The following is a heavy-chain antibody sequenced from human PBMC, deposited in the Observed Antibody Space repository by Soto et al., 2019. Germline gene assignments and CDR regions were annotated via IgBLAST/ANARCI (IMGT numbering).Heavy chain of an antibody. Sequence: ASVKVSCKASGYTFTSYGISWVRQAPGQGLEWMGWISAYNGNTNYAQKLQGRVTMTTDTSTSTAYMELRSLRSDDTAVYYCARDRLYCSGGSCYPYFDYWGQGTLVTVSS. CDR1: GYTFTSYG. J-gene: IGHJ4*02. D-gene: IGHD2-15*01. CDR2: ISAYNGNT. V-gene: IGHV1-18*01. CDR3: ARDRLYCSGGSCYPYFDY.